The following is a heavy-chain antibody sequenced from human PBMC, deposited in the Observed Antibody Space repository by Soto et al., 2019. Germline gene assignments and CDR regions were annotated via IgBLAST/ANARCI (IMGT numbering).Heavy chain of an antibody. V-gene: IGHV1-46*03. D-gene: IGHD3-3*01. J-gene: IGHJ4*02. CDR1: GYNFTSYY. Sequence: QVQLVQSGAEVKKPGASVKVSCKASGYNFTSYYMHWVRQAPGQGLEWMGIIDPSGGSTSYAQKFQGRVSMTRDTSTSTVYMDLSSLRSEDTAVYYCARDLTWGPTYYDFWSGYSPVDYWGLGTLVTVSS. CDR3: ARDLTWGPTYYDFWSGYSPVDY. CDR2: IDPSGGST.